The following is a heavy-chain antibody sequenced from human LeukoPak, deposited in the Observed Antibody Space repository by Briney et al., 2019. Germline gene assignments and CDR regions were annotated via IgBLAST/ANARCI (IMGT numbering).Heavy chain of an antibody. J-gene: IGHJ4*02. V-gene: IGHV4-4*07. D-gene: IGHD2-2*01. CDR1: GGSIRRYY. Sequence: SYTLSLTCTVSGGSIRRYYRSWLRQPAGKGLAGIGRIYSSGSTNYHPSLKSRVTMSVATYKNQFSLQLSSVTAADTAVYCWARGGANCSSTSCRYFDDWGQGTLVTVSS. CDR3: ARGGANCSSTSCRYFDD. CDR2: IYSSGST.